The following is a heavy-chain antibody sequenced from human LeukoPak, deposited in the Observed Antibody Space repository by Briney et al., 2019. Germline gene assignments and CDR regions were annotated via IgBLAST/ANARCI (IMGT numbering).Heavy chain of an antibody. V-gene: IGHV4-4*07. CDR3: ARVYDSSGYPDY. D-gene: IGHD3-22*01. J-gene: IGHJ4*02. CDR2: IYTSGST. CDR1: GGSISSYY. Sequence: PSETLCLTCAVSGGSISSYYWSWIRQPAGKGLEWIGRIYTSGSTNYNPSLQSRVTMSVDKSKNQFSLKLSSVTAADTAVYYCARVYDSSGYPDYWGQGTLVTVSS.